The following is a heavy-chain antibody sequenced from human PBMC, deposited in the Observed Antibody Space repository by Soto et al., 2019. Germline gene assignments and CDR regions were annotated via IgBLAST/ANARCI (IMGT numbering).Heavy chain of an antibody. D-gene: IGHD5-18*01. CDR2: INHSGST. J-gene: IGHJ4*02. CDR3: ARLLPLHTAMVTASQYFDY. Sequence: SETLSLTCAVYGGSFSGYYWSWIRQPPGKGLEWIGEINHSGSTNYNPSLKSRVTISVDTSENQFSLKLSSVTAADTAVYYCARLLPLHTAMVTASQYFDYWGQGTLVTVSS. V-gene: IGHV4-34*01. CDR1: GGSFSGYY.